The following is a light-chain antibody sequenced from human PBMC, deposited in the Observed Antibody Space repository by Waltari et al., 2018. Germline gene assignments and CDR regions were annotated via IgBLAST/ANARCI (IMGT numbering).Light chain of an antibody. CDR2: DAS. V-gene: IGKV3-11*01. J-gene: IGKJ3*01. Sequence: EIVLTQSPATLSLSPGGRATLSCRASQSVSSYLAWYKQKPGQAPRLLIYDASNRATGIPARFSGSGSGTDFTLTISSLEPEDFAVYYCQQRSNWPPIFTFGPGTKVDIK. CDR3: QQRSNWPPIFT. CDR1: QSVSSY.